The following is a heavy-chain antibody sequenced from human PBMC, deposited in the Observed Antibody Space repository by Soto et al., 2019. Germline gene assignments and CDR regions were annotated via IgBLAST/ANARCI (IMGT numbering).Heavy chain of an antibody. CDR1: GFTFSSYG. V-gene: IGHV3-30*18. Sequence: QVQLVESGGGVVQPGRSLRLSCAASGFTFSSYGMHWVRQAPGKGLEWVAVISYDGSNKYYADSVKGRFTISRDNSKNTLYLQMSSVRAEETGVNYCAKTGSWYEYVWGGYRYGPPNDYWGQGTLVTVSS. CDR2: ISYDGSNK. D-gene: IGHD3-16*02. J-gene: IGHJ4*02. CDR3: AKTGSWYEYVWGGYRYGPPNDY.